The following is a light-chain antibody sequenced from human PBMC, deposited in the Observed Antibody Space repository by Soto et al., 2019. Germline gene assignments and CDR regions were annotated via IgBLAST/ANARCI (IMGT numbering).Light chain of an antibody. CDR3: QQYNNWPYT. V-gene: IGKV3-15*01. CDR1: QSVSNN. CDR2: SAS. J-gene: IGKJ2*01. Sequence: EIVMTQSPATLSVSPGERATLSCGASQSVSNNLAWYQQRPGQAPRLLIYSASTGATGIPARFSGSGSGTEFTLTISSPQSEDFAVYYCQQYNNWPYTFGPGTKLEIK.